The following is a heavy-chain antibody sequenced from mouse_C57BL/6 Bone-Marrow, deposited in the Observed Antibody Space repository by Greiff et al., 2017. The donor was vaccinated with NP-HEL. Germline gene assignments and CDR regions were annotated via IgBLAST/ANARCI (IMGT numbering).Heavy chain of an antibody. Sequence: VQLLQSGPELVKPGASVKISCKASGYTFTDYYINWVKQRPGQGLAWIGWIFPGSGSTYYNEKFKGKATLTVDKSSSTAYMLLSSLTSEDSAVYICARNMMTKYGYCDVWGTGTTVTVSS. CDR2: IFPGSGST. CDR3: ARNMMTKYGYCDV. J-gene: IGHJ1*03. CDR1: GYTFTDYY. D-gene: IGHD2-4*01. V-gene: IGHV1-75*01.